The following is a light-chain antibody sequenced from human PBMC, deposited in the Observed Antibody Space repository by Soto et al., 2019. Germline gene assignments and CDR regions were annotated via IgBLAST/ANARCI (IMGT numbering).Light chain of an antibody. CDR2: AAS. J-gene: IGKJ4*01. V-gene: IGKV1-9*01. Sequence: IQLTQSPSSLSASIGDRVTITCRASQDISSYLAWYRQKAGKAPELLIEAASTLQSGVPSGFSGSGSGTDFALTISSLQPEDFATYYCQQLKRYPLSFGGGTKVEIK. CDR1: QDISSY. CDR3: QQLKRYPLS.